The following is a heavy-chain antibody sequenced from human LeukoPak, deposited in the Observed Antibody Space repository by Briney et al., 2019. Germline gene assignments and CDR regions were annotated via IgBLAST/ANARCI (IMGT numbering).Heavy chain of an antibody. Sequence: SETLSLTCAVYGGSFSGYYWSWIRQPPGKGLEWIGEINHSGSTNYNPSLKSRVTISVDTSKNQFSLKLSSVTGADTAVYYCARGLRRFGELRSNLDYWGQGTLVTVSS. D-gene: IGHD3-10*01. CDR1: GGSFSGYY. CDR3: ARGLRRFGELRSNLDY. V-gene: IGHV4-34*01. J-gene: IGHJ4*02. CDR2: INHSGST.